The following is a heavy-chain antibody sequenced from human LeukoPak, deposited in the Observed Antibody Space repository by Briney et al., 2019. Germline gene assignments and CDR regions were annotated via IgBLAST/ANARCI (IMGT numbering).Heavy chain of an antibody. D-gene: IGHD3-22*01. J-gene: IGHJ4*02. V-gene: IGHV1-2*02. CDR3: ANGVMIGALGD. Sequence: ASVKVSCKASGYTFTGYYMHWVRQAPGQGLEWMGWINPNSGGTNYAQSFQGRVTMTRDTSISTAYMEMSSLKSDDTAVYYCANGVMIGALGDWGQGTLVTVSS. CDR2: INPNSGGT. CDR1: GYTFTGYY.